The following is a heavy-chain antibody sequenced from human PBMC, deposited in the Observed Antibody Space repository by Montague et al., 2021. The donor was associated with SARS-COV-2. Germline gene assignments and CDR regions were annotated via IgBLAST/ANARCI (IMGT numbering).Heavy chain of an antibody. J-gene: IGHJ4*02. V-gene: IGHV3-30-3*01. CDR1: GFTFSSYA. D-gene: IGHD3-9*01. CDR3: ARGVLRYFDWLLPTFDY. Sequence: SLRLSCAASGFTFSSYAMHWVRQAAGKGLEWVAVISYDGSNKYHADSVKGRFTISRDNSKNTLYLQMNSLRAEDTAVYYCARGVLRYFDWLLPTFDYWGQGTLVTVSS. CDR2: ISYDGSNK.